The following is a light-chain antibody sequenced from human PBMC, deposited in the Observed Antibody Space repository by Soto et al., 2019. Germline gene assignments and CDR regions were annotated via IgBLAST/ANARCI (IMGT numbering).Light chain of an antibody. Sequence: EIVMTQSPATLSVSPGERATLSCRASRTVSINLAWYQQKPGQAPRLLVYGASTRATGIPARFSGSGSGTEFTLTISSLQSEDFAVYYCQQYNNWPLTFGAGTKVDIK. V-gene: IGKV3-15*01. J-gene: IGKJ4*01. CDR2: GAS. CDR1: RTVSIN. CDR3: QQYNNWPLT.